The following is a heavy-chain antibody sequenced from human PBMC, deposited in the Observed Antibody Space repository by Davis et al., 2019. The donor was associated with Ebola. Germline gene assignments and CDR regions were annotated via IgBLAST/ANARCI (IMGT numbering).Heavy chain of an antibody. CDR3: ARVVSNDYGDFTDYFDY. CDR2: IYYSGST. D-gene: IGHD4-17*01. Sequence: PSETLSLTCTVSGGSISSYYWSWIRQPPGKGLEWIGYIYYSGSTNYNPSLKSRVTISVDTSKNQFSLKLSSVTAADTAVYYCARVVSNDYGDFTDYFDYWGQGTLVTVSS. J-gene: IGHJ4*02. V-gene: IGHV4-59*01. CDR1: GGSISSYY.